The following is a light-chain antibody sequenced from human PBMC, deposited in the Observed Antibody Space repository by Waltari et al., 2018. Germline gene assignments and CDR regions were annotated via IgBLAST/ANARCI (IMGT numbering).Light chain of an antibody. CDR2: AAS. Sequence: IQLTQSPSSLSASVGYRVTITCRASQGIGSYLAWYQQKPGQAPELLIYAASTLQSGVPSRFSGSGSGTDFTLTISSLQPEDFATYYCQQLNSYLPITFGQGTRLEIK. CDR1: QGIGSY. J-gene: IGKJ5*01. CDR3: QQLNSYLPIT. V-gene: IGKV1-9*01.